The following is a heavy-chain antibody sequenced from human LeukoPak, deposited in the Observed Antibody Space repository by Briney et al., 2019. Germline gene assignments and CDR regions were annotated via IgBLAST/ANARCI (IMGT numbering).Heavy chain of an antibody. CDR1: GFTFSSYS. Sequence: MTGGSLRLSCAASGFTFSSYSFDWVRQAPGKGLKWVSSISGSGDYISYADSVKGRFTISRDNSKNTLYLQMSSLRAEDTAVYYCVKGHLVWELGDYFDYWGQGTLVTVSS. CDR3: VKGHLVWELGDYFDY. CDR2: ISGSGDYI. V-gene: IGHV3-21*01. J-gene: IGHJ4*02. D-gene: IGHD1-26*01.